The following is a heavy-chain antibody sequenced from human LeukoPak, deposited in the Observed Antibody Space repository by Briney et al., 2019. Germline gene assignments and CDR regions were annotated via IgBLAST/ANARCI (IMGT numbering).Heavy chain of an antibody. CDR2: IYYSGST. J-gene: IGHJ3*02. Sequence: PSETLPLTCTVSGGSSSSYYWSWIRQPPGKGLEWIGYIYYSGSTNYNPSLKRRVTISVDTSKNQFSLKLSSVTAADTAVYYCACGYSYGDDAFDIWGQGTMVTVSS. CDR1: GGSSSSYY. CDR3: ACGYSYGDDAFDI. V-gene: IGHV4-59*01. D-gene: IGHD5-18*01.